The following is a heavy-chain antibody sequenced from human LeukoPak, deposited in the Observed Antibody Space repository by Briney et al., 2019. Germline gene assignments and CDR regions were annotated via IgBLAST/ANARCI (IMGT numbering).Heavy chain of an antibody. D-gene: IGHD3-22*01. CDR3: AKDRPNYYGSNGHYYRRDGDY. CDR1: GFTFSIYA. Sequence: GGSLRLSCAASGFTFSIYAMSWVRQAPGKGLQWVSSITSSGDGTYYADSVKGRFTISRDNSENMLYLQMNSLRVEDTVVYFCAKDRPNYYGSNGHYYRRDGDYWGQGTLVTVSS. CDR2: ITSSGDGT. V-gene: IGHV3-23*01. J-gene: IGHJ4*02.